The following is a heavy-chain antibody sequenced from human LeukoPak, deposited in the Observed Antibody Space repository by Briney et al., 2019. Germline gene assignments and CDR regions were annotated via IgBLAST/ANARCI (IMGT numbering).Heavy chain of an antibody. Sequence: VKVSCKASGGTFSSYAISWVRQAPGQGLEGMGGNIPIFGTANYAQKFQGRVTITADESTSTAYMELSSLRSEDTAVYYCATDYDFWSGYSSQYYYYYMDVWGKGTTVTVSS. CDR3: ATDYDFWSGYSSQYYYYYMDV. J-gene: IGHJ6*03. V-gene: IGHV1-69*13. CDR1: GGTFSSYA. CDR2: NIPIFGTA. D-gene: IGHD3-3*01.